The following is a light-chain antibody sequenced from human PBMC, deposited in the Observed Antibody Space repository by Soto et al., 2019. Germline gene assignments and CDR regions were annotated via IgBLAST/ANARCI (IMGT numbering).Light chain of an antibody. Sequence: EIVLTQSPATLSLSPGERATLSCRASQSLSNYLAWYQQRPGQAPRLLIYDASNRATGIPARFSGSGSGTDLTLTISSLEPEDFAVYYCQQRSNWPITFGQGTRLEIK. CDR3: QQRSNWPIT. J-gene: IGKJ5*01. CDR1: QSLSNY. V-gene: IGKV3-11*01. CDR2: DAS.